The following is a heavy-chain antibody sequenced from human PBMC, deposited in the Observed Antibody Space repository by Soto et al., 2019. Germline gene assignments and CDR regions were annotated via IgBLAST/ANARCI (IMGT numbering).Heavy chain of an antibody. CDR1: GGTFSSYT. D-gene: IGHD3-10*01. J-gene: IGHJ6*02. CDR3: ATYGSGSYPYYYYGMDV. V-gene: IGHV1-69*02. CDR2: IIPILGIA. Sequence: SVKVSCKASGGTFSSYTISWVRQAPGQGLEWMGRIIPILGIANYAQKFQGRVTMTTDTFTSTAYMELRSLRSDDTAVYYCATYGSGSYPYYYYGMDVWGPGYTVTVSS.